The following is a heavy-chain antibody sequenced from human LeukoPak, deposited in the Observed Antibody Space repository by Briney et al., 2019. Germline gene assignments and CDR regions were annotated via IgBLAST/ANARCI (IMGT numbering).Heavy chain of an antibody. CDR3: AKGLFSAYDKYLDS. CDR1: GFAFESFT. D-gene: IGHD5-12*01. Sequence: SGGSLRLSCAGSGFAFESFTMTWVRQAPGKGRDWVSLISDTGRDINYTDSVRGRFTISRDNTKNSLFLQMDSLRVEDTAIYYCAKGLFSAYDKYLDSWGQGTLVTVSS. J-gene: IGHJ4*02. V-gene: IGHV3-21*04. CDR2: ISDTGRDI.